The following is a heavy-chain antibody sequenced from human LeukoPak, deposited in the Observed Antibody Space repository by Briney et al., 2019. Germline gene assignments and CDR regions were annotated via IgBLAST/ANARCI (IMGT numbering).Heavy chain of an antibody. D-gene: IGHD5-18*01. Sequence: PGGSLRLSCAASGFTFSSSAMSWVRQVPGKGLEWVSGISASGGSTNYADSVRGRFTISRDNSKNTVYLQVNSLRAEDTAVYYCARGGNTYGTPFDYWGQGTLVTVSS. V-gene: IGHV3-23*01. CDR2: ISASGGST. CDR1: GFTFSSSA. J-gene: IGHJ4*02. CDR3: ARGGNTYGTPFDY.